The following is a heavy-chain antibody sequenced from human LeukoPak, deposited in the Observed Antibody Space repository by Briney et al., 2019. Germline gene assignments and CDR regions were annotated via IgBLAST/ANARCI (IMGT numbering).Heavy chain of an antibody. CDR2: IYPGDPDT. CDR3: ARRPDYYSYNDH. J-gene: IGHJ5*02. V-gene: IGHV5-51*01. CDR1: GSSFTSYW. D-gene: IGHD5-18*01. Sequence: GESLKISCKGSGSSFTSYWIGWVRQLPGKGLEWMGIIYPGDPDTRYSPSFQGQVTISADKSISTAYLQWSSLKASDTAMYYCARRPDYYSYNDHWGQGTLVTVSS.